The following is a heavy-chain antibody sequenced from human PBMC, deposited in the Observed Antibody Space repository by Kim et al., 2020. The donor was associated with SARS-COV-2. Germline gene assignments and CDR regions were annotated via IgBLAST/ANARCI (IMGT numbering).Heavy chain of an antibody. V-gene: IGHV1-2*02. CDR1: GFTFTGYY. Sequence: ASVKVSCKASGFTFTGYYMHWVRQAPGQGLEWMGWINPNSGVTNYAQKFQGRVTMTRDTSFSTAYLEVSSLSSDDAAVYYCASQPHFAAGTWCFDYWGQGTLVTVSS. CDR3: ASQPHFAAGTWCFDY. J-gene: IGHJ4*02. D-gene: IGHD6-19*01. CDR2: INPNSGVT.